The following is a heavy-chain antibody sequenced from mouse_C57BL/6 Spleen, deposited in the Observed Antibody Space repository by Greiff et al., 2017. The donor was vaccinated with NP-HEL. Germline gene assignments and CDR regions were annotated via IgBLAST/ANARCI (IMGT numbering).Heavy chain of an antibody. Sequence: QQSHGKSLEWIGDINPNNGGTSYNQKFKGKATLTVDKSSSTAYMELRSLTSEDSAVYYCARGDGYYWFAYWGQGTLVTVSA. J-gene: IGHJ3*01. V-gene: IGHV1-26*01. D-gene: IGHD2-3*01. CDR2: INPNNGGT. CDR3: ARGDGYYWFAY.